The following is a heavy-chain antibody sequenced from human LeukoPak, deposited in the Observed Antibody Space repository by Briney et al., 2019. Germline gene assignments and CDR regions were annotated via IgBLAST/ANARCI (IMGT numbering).Heavy chain of an antibody. CDR2: IKQDGSDR. Sequence: GGSLRLSCAASGFTFSNTWMSWVRQAPGKGLEWVANIKQDGSDRYYVDSVKGRFTISRDNAKNSLYLQMNSLRAEDTAVYYCAKEIPVVVTACYYDYWGQGTLVTVSS. J-gene: IGHJ4*02. V-gene: IGHV3-7*03. D-gene: IGHD2-21*02. CDR3: AKEIPVVVTACYYDY. CDR1: GFTFSNTW.